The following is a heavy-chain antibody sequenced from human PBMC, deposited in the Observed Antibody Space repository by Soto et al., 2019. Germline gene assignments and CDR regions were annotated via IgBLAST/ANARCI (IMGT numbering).Heavy chain of an antibody. V-gene: IGHV1-18*01. D-gene: IGHD4-17*01. CDR1: GYTFTSYG. Sequence: ASVKVSCKASGYTFTSYGISWVRQAPGQGLEWMGWISAYNGNTNYAQKLQGRVTMTTDTSTSTAYMELRSLRSDDTAVYYCARGRDYGDYVETFDYWGQGTLVTVSS. J-gene: IGHJ4*02. CDR2: ISAYNGNT. CDR3: ARGRDYGDYVETFDY.